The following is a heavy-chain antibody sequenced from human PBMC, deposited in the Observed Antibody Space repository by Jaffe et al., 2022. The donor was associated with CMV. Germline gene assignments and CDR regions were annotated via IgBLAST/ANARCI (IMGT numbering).Heavy chain of an antibody. CDR2: IYYSGST. CDR1: GGSISSSSYY. V-gene: IGHV4-39*01. Sequence: QLQLQESGPGLVKPSETLSLTCTVSGGSISSSSYYWGWIRQPPGKGLEWIGSIYYSGSTYYNPSLKSRVTISVDTSKNQFSLKLSSVTAADTAVYYCARQFSRRGYCSSTSCLRLELLFDYWGQGTLVTVSS. D-gene: IGHD2-2*01. J-gene: IGHJ4*02. CDR3: ARQFSRRGYCSSTSCLRLELLFDY.